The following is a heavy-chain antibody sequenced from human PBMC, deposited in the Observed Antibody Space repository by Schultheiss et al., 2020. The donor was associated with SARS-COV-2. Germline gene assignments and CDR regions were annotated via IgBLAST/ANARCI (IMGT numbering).Heavy chain of an antibody. CDR1: GFTFSRYS. CDR3: ASGIGITGTSSY. D-gene: IGHD1-7*01. V-gene: IGHV3-48*04. Sequence: GGSLRLSCAASGFTFSRYSMNWVRQAPGKGLEWVSYISSSGSTIYYADSVKGRFTISRDNAKNSLYLQMNSLRAEDTAVYYCASGIGITGTSSYWGQGTLVTVAS. J-gene: IGHJ4*02. CDR2: ISSSGSTI.